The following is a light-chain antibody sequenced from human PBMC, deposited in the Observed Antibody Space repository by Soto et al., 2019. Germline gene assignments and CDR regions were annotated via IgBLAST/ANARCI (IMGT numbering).Light chain of an antibody. CDR2: KAS. J-gene: IGKJ2*01. Sequence: DIQMTQSPSTLSASVGDRVTITCRASQSINNWLAWYQQKPGKAPKLLIYKASGLESGVPSRFSGSGSGTEFTLTISSLQPDDFATYYCQHHNSYPYTFGRGTNLEIK. CDR3: QHHNSYPYT. V-gene: IGKV1-5*03. CDR1: QSINNW.